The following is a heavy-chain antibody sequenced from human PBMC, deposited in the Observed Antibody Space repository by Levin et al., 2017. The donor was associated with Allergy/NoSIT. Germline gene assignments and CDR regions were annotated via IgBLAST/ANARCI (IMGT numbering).Heavy chain of an antibody. CDR2: INHSGST. CDR1: GGSFSGYY. J-gene: IGHJ4*02. Sequence: SETLSLTCAVYGGSFSGYYWSWIRQPPGKGLEWIGEINHSGSTNYNPSLKSRVTISVDTSKNQFSLKLSSVTAADTAVYYCARGEHGSSGENFDYWGQGTLVTVSS. CDR3: ARGEHGSSGENFDY. V-gene: IGHV4-34*01. D-gene: IGHD6-6*01.